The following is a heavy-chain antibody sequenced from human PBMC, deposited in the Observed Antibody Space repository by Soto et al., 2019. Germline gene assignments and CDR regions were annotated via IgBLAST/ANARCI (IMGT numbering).Heavy chain of an antibody. J-gene: IGHJ6*02. CDR3: ARVSIAAGSLFNYYYGMDV. CDR1: GGTFSSYT. CDR2: IIPILGTA. V-gene: IGHV1-69*08. D-gene: IGHD6-13*01. Sequence: GASVKVSCKASGGTFSSYTISWVRQAPGQRLEWMGRIIPILGTANYAQKFQGRVTITADESTSTAYMELSSLRSEDTAVYYCARVSIAAGSLFNYYYGMDVWGQGTTVTVSS.